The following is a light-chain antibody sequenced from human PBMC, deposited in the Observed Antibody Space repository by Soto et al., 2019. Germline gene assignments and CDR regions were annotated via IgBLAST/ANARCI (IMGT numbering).Light chain of an antibody. CDR1: QSIRSW. CDR2: KAS. V-gene: IGKV1-5*03. J-gene: IGKJ1*01. CDR3: QQYNSYSRT. Sequence: DIRMTQSPSTLSASVGDRVTITCRASQSIRSWLAWYQQKPGKAPKVLIYKASSLESGVPSRFSGSGSGTEFTLTISSLQPDDFATYYCQQYNSYSRTFGQGTKVEIK.